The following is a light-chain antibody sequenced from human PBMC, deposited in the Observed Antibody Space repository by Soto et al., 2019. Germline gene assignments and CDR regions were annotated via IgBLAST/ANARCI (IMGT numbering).Light chain of an antibody. CDR2: GAS. V-gene: IGKV3-20*01. J-gene: IGKJ2*01. CDR3: QQYDSSPLYT. Sequence: DIVLTQSPGTLSLSPGERATLSCRASQSVRDSSLAWYQQKPGQAPRLLIYGASSRATGIPDRFSGSGSGTDFTLTISRLEPEDFAVYYCQQYDSSPLYTFGQGTKLEIK. CDR1: QSVRDSS.